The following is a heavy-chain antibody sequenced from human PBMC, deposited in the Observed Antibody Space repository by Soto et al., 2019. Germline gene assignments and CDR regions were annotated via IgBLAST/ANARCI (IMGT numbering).Heavy chain of an antibody. D-gene: IGHD3-10*01. V-gene: IGHV4-34*01. CDR1: GGSCIGYY. CDR2: INHSGST. J-gene: IGHJ6*02. CDR3: ARGNTMVRGVIYYYYGMDV. Sequence: SETHSLTSAVYGGSCIGYYWNWIRQPPGKGLEWIGEINHSGSTYYNPSLKSRVTISVDRSKNQFSLKLSSVTAADTAVYYCARGNTMVRGVIYYYYGMDVWGQGTTVTVSS.